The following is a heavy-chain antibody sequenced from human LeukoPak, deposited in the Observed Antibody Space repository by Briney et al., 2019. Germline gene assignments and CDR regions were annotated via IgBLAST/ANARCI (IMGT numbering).Heavy chain of an antibody. CDR3: ARVDAEFRSCFDP. CDR2: IYYSGTT. Sequence: PSQTLSLTCTVSGGSVSSGDYYWGWIRQPPGKDLEWIGYIYYSGTTHYNPSLESRLTLSVDTSKNQFSLKLTSVTDADTAVYYCARVDAEFRSCFDPWGQGTLVTVSS. V-gene: IGHV4-30-4*01. D-gene: IGHD1-14*01. J-gene: IGHJ5*02. CDR1: GGSVSSGDYY.